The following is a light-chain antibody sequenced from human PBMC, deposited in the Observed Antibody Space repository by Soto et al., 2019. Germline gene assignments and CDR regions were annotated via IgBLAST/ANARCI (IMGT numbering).Light chain of an antibody. V-gene: IGKV1-39*01. J-gene: IGKJ5*01. CDR1: QSISSY. CDR3: QQNYSTPNT. CDR2: AAS. Sequence: DIQMTQSPSSLSASVGDRVTITCRASQSISSYLSWYQQKPGKAPKLLIYAASSLQSGVPSRLSASRSGTYFTLTIGSLPPDDFATYYCQQNYSTPNTFGQGTRLEIK.